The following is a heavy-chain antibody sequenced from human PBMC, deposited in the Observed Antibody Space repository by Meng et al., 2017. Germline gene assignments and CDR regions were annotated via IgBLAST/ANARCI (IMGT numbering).Heavy chain of an antibody. Sequence: SQTRSLTCAVYGGSFSGYYWSWIRQPPGKGLEWIGEINHSGSTNYNPSLKSRVTISVDTSKNQFSLKLSSVTAADTAVYYCARGVGIAAAGTVFDYWGQGTLVTVSS. D-gene: IGHD6-13*01. CDR1: GGSFSGYY. CDR2: INHSGST. V-gene: IGHV4-34*01. CDR3: ARGVGIAAAGTVFDY. J-gene: IGHJ4*02.